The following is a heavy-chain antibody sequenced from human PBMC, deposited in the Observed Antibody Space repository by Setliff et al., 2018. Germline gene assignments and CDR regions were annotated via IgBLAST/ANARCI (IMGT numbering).Heavy chain of an antibody. V-gene: IGHV4-38-2*01. CDR1: GYSISSGYY. J-gene: IGHJ4*02. Sequence: SETLSLTCAVSGYSISSGYYWGWIRRPPGKGLEWIGSIYHSGSTYYNPSLKSRVTMSVDTSKNQFSLKLSSVTAADTAVYYCARGRVEMATITPFDYWGQGTLVTVSS. D-gene: IGHD5-12*01. CDR2: IYHSGST. CDR3: ARGRVEMATITPFDY.